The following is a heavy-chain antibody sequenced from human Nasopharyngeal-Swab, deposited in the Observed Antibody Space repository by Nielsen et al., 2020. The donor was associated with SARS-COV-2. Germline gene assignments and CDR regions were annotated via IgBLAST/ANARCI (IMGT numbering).Heavy chain of an antibody. CDR3: AREGGGGYGILTYYYYMDV. CDR2: INHSGNT. V-gene: IGHV4-34*01. Sequence: WIRQPPGKGLEWIGEINHSGNTNYNPSLKSRVTISVDTSKNQFSLKLSSVTAADTAVYYCAREGGGGYGILTYYYYMDVWGKGTTGTVSS. J-gene: IGHJ6*03. D-gene: IGHD3-9*01.